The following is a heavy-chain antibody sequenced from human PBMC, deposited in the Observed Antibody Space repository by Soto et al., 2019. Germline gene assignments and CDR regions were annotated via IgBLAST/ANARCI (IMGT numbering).Heavy chain of an antibody. CDR1: GYTFTSSG. CDR2: ISAHTGSS. V-gene: IGHV1-18*01. Sequence: QVQLVQSGAEVKKPGASVKVSCKASGYTFTSSGMSWVRQAPGQGLEWMGWISAHTGSSEYAQRFQGRVTMTTDRSTSTADMELSSLRSDDTAVYYCARAFFYQGSDSRGYSFDAFDFWGPGTLITVSS. CDR3: ARAFFYQGSDSRGYSFDAFDF. D-gene: IGHD3-22*01. J-gene: IGHJ3*01.